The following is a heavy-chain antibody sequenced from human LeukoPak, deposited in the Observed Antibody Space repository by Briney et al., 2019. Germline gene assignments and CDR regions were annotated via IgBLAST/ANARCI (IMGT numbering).Heavy chain of an antibody. CDR2: ISSSGSTI. CDR1: GFTFSDYY. V-gene: IGHV3-11*04. CDR3: ARVMVLENYGSGKNVYYYYYMDV. J-gene: IGHJ6*03. Sequence: PGGSLRLSCAASGFTFSDYYMSWIRQAPGKGLEWVSYISSSGSTIYYADSVKGRFTISRDNAKNSLYLQMNSLRAEDTAVYYCARVMVLENYGSGKNVYYYYYMDVWGKGTAVTVSS. D-gene: IGHD3-10*01.